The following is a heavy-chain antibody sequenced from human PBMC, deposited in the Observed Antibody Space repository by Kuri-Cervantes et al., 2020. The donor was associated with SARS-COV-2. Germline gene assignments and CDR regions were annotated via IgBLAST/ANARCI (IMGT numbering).Heavy chain of an antibody. CDR1: GFTFSSYA. V-gene: IGHV3-23*01. D-gene: IGHD3-16*01. Sequence: GESLKISCAASGFTFSSYAMTWVRQALGKGLEWVSGISESGDITDYADSVKGRFTISRDSSKNTLYLQMDSLKVEDTAAYYCAKGGVLGQTLHFWGQGTLVTVSS. CDR2: ISESGDIT. J-gene: IGHJ4*02. CDR3: AKGGVLGQTLHF.